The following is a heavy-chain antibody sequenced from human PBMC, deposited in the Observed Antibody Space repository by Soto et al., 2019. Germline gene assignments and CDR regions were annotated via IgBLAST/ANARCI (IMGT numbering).Heavy chain of an antibody. CDR2: IYYSGST. J-gene: IGHJ5*02. Sequence: LSLTCTVSGGSISRSSYSWGWIRQPPGKGLEWIGTIYYSGSTYYNPSLKSRVTISVDTSKNQFSLTLSSVTAADTAVYYCATRQGGSYNWFDPWGQGXLVTVSS. D-gene: IGHD2-15*01. CDR1: GGSISRSSYS. CDR3: ATRQGGSYNWFDP. V-gene: IGHV4-39*01.